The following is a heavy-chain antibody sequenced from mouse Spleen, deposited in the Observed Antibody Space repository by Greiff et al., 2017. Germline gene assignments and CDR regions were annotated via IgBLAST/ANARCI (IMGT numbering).Heavy chain of an antibody. V-gene: IGHV1-42*01. Sequence: EVQLQQSGPELVKPGASVKIPCKASGYTFTDYNMNWVKQSPEKSLEWIGEINPSTGGTTYNQKFKAKATLTVDKSSSTAYMQLKSLTSEDSAVYYCARWGAMDYWGQGTSVTVSS. J-gene: IGHJ4*01. CDR2: INPSTGGT. CDR1: GYTFTDYN. CDR3: ARWGAMDY.